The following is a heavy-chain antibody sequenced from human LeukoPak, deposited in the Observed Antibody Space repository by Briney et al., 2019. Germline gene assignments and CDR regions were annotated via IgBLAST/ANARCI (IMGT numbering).Heavy chain of an antibody. CDR2: ISAYNGNT. V-gene: IGHV1-18*01. CDR3: ARLWRGKGTLFYYYYYGMDV. D-gene: IGHD2-21*01. CDR1: GYTFTSYG. Sequence: GASVKVSCKASGYTFTSYGISWVRQAPGQGLEWMGWISAYNGNTNYAQKLQGRVTMTTDTSTSTAYMELRSLRSDDTAVYYCARLWRGKGTLFYYYYYGMDVWGQGTTVTVSS. J-gene: IGHJ6*02.